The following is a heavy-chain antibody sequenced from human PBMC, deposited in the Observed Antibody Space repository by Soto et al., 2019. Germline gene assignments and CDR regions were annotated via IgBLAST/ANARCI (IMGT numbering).Heavy chain of an antibody. CDR3: ASDRSSGWDQGYGMDV. CDR1: GGSISTDY. Sequence: ETLSLTCPVSGGSISTDYWSWLQQPPGEGLEWFGYIYYSGSTSYNPSLKSRVTSSVDTSKNQFSLKLRSVTAADTAVYYCASDRSSGWDQGYGMDVWGHGTTVT. D-gene: IGHD6-19*01. J-gene: IGHJ6*02. CDR2: IYYSGST. V-gene: IGHV4-59*01.